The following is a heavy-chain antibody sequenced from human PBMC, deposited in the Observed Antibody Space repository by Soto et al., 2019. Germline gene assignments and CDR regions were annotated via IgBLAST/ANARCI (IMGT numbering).Heavy chain of an antibody. CDR3: AREVASPGAWYFDL. CDR2: FYYTGST. CDR1: GGSISGYY. Sequence: QVQLQESGPGLVKPSETLSLTCTVSGGSISGYYWNWIRQPPGKGLEWIGHFYYTGSTKYNPSLKSRLTISVDKSRNQFSLTLTSVTTADTAVYYCAREVASPGAWYFDLWGRGSLVAVSS. V-gene: IGHV4-59*01. J-gene: IGHJ2*01. D-gene: IGHD6-13*01.